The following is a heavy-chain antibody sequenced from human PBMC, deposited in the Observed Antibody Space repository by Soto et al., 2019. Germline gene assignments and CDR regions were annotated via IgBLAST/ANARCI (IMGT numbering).Heavy chain of an antibody. CDR1: GGTFSSYT. V-gene: IGHV1-69*02. CDR3: ARVIVVVPAAISSDYGMDV. J-gene: IGHJ6*02. D-gene: IGHD2-2*01. CDR2: IIPILGIA. Sequence: SVKVSCKASGGTFSSYTISWVRQAPGQGLEWMGRIIPILGIANYAQKFQGRVTITADKSTSTAYMELSSLRSEDTAVYYCARVIVVVPAAISSDYGMDVWGQGTTVTVSS.